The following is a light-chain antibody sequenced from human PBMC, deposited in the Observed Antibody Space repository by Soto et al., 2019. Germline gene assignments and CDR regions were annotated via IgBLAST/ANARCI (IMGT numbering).Light chain of an antibody. CDR3: QQYNSYSPWT. CDR1: QSINSW. V-gene: IGKV1-5*03. CDR2: KAS. Sequence: DIQMTQSPSTLSGSVGDRVTITCRASQSINSWLAWYQQKPGKAPKLLIYKASSLDTGVPSRFSGSGSGTEFTLTISSLQPDDFATYYCQQYNSYSPWTFGQGTKVDIK. J-gene: IGKJ1*01.